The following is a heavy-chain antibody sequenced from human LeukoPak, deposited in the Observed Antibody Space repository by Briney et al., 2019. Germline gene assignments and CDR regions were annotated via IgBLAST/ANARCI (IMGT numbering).Heavy chain of an antibody. Sequence: SETLSLTCTVSGGSISSSSYYWGWIRQPPGKGLEWIGSIYYSGSTYYNPPLKSRVTISVDTSKNQFSLKLSSVTAADTAVYYCARVRIVGATHFDYWGQGTLVTVSS. CDR1: GGSISSSSYY. CDR2: IYYSGST. D-gene: IGHD1-26*01. CDR3: ARVRIVGATHFDY. J-gene: IGHJ4*02. V-gene: IGHV4-39*01.